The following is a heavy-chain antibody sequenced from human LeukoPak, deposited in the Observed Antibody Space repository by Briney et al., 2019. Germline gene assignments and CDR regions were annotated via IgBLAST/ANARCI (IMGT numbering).Heavy chain of an antibody. CDR1: GYTFTSYY. CDR2: INPSGGST. CDR3: ARLDYYDSSGYWPYFDY. Sequence: ASVKLSCKASGYTFTSYYMHWVRQAPGQGLEWMRRINPSGGSTSYAQKFQGRVTMTRDTSTSTVYMELSSLRSEDTAVYYCARLDYYDSSGYWPYFDYWGQGTLVTVSS. J-gene: IGHJ4*02. D-gene: IGHD3-22*01. V-gene: IGHV1-46*01.